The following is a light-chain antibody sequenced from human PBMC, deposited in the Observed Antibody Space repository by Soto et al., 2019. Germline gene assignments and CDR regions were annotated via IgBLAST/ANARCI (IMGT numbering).Light chain of an antibody. V-gene: IGKV3-15*01. Sequence: EIVMTQSPATLSVSPGERATLSCRASQSVSSYLAWYQQKPGQAPRLLIYYASTRATGIPARFSGSGSETEFTITISSLQSEDLAVYHCQQYNTWPLTFGGGTTVEIK. CDR2: YAS. CDR3: QQYNTWPLT. J-gene: IGKJ4*01. CDR1: QSVSSY.